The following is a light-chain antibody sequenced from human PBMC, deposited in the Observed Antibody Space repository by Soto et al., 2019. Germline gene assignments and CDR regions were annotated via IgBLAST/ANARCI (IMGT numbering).Light chain of an antibody. Sequence: EIVLTQSPGTLSLSPGERATLSCRASQSVSSSYLAWYQQKPGQAPRLLIYGTSTRATGIPDRFSGSGSGTDFTLTISSLEPEDFAVYYCHQYDKSPWTFAGGPRWKSN. CDR1: QSVSSSY. V-gene: IGKV3-20*01. CDR3: HQYDKSPWT. CDR2: GTS. J-gene: IGKJ1*01.